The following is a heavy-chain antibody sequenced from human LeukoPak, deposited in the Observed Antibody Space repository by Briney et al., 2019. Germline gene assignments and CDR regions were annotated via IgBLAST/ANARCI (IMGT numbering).Heavy chain of an antibody. D-gene: IGHD2-21*02. V-gene: IGHV3-66*01. CDR1: GFTVSSNY. CDR3: ARGVNCGGDCFWYFDY. CDR2: IYSGGST. J-gene: IGHJ4*02. Sequence: GGSLRLPCAASGFTVSSNYMSWVRQAPGKGLEWVSVIYSGGSTYYADSVKGRFTISRDNSKNTLYLQMNSLRAEDTAVYYCARGVNCGGDCFWYFDYWGQGTLVTVSS.